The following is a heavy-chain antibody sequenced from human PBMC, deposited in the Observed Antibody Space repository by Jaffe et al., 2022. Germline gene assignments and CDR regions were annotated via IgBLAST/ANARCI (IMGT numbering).Heavy chain of an antibody. J-gene: IGHJ3*02. CDR2: INTSGRNI. Sequence: EVQLVESGGGLVQPGGSLRLSCAASGFTISSYEMNWVRQAPGKGLEWVSYINTSGRNIYYADSVKGRFTISRDTAKNSLYLQVNSLRAEDTAVYYCARENRQRSPPIHAFDIWGQGTMVTVSS. CDR1: GFTISSYE. CDR3: ARENRQRSPPIHAFDI. V-gene: IGHV3-48*03.